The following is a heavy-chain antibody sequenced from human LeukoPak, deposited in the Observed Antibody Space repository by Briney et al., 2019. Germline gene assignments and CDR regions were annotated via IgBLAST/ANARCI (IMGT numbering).Heavy chain of an antibody. V-gene: IGHV1-18*03. Sequence: ASVKVSCKASGYTFINYGITWVRQAPGQGLEWMGWISADNSNTKYSQEFQGRVTITRDTSASTAYMDLNSLRSEDMAVYYCAVGDYYYDTRFDYWGQGTLVTVSS. CDR3: AVGDYYYDTRFDY. D-gene: IGHD3-22*01. CDR2: ISADNSNT. J-gene: IGHJ4*02. CDR1: GYTFINYG.